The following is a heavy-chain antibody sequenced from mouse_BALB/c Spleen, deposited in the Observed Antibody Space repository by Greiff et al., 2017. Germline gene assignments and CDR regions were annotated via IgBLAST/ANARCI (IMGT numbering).Heavy chain of an antibody. Sequence: EVQLVESGGGLVKPGGSLKLSCAASGFTFSSYAMSWVRQSPEKRLEWVAEISSGGSYTYYPDTVTGRFTISRDNAKNTLYLEMSSLRSEDTAMYYCARGGYYGSSYPYAMDYWGQGTSVTVSS. CDR3: ARGGYYGSSYPYAMDY. CDR1: GFTFSSYA. CDR2: ISSGGSYT. J-gene: IGHJ4*01. V-gene: IGHV5-9-4*01. D-gene: IGHD1-1*01.